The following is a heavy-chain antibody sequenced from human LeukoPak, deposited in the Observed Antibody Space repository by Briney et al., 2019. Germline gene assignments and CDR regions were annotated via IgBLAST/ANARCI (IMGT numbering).Heavy chain of an antibody. CDR2: INHSGST. V-gene: IGHV4-34*01. CDR1: GGSFSGYY. J-gene: IGHJ4*02. Sequence: SETLSLTCAVYGGSFSGYYWSWIRQPPGKGLEWIGEINHSGSTNYNPSLKSRVTISVDTSKNQFSLKLSSVTAADTAVYYCARRPVRGVIIPLRSGIDYWGQGTLVTVS. D-gene: IGHD3-10*01. CDR3: ARRPVRGVIIPLRSGIDY.